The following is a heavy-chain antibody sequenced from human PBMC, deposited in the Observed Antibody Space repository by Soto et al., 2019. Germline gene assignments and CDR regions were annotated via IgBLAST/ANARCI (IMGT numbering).Heavy chain of an antibody. Sequence: GGSLRLSCAASGFTFSSYAMSWVRQAPGKGLEWVSAISGSGGSTYYADSVKGRFTISRDNSKNTLYLQMNSLRAEDTAVYYCAKHGDYCSGGSCYLGWFDPWGQGTLVTVSS. V-gene: IGHV3-23*01. CDR2: ISGSGGST. D-gene: IGHD2-15*01. J-gene: IGHJ5*02. CDR1: GFTFSSYA. CDR3: AKHGDYCSGGSCYLGWFDP.